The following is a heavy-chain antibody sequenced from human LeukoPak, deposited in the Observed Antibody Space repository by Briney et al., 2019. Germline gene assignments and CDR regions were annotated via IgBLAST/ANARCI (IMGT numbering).Heavy chain of an antibody. CDR2: ISSSSSYI. CDR1: GFTFSSYS. J-gene: IGHJ4*02. V-gene: IGHV3-21*01. Sequence: GGSLRLSCAASGFTFSSYSMNWVRQATGKGLEWVSSISSSSSYIYYADSVKGRFTISRDNAKNSLYLQMNSLRAEDTAVYYCARDPLVEGIAAAGTGYFDYWGQGTLVTVSS. CDR3: ARDPLVEGIAAAGTGYFDY. D-gene: IGHD6-13*01.